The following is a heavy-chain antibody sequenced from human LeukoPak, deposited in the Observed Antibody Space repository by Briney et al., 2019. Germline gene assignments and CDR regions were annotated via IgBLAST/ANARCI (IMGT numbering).Heavy chain of an antibody. CDR1: GCTVSSEW. CDR3: ARGREFGY. V-gene: IGHV3-7*01. J-gene: IGHJ4*02. CDR2: IKQAGSEN. Sequence: AGTLKLSYARPGCTVSSEWMNWLLGAPGKGLEGLPNIKQAGSENYYVDSVKGRFTISRDNAKNSLYLQMNSLRAEDTAVYYCARGREFGYWGQGTLVTVSS.